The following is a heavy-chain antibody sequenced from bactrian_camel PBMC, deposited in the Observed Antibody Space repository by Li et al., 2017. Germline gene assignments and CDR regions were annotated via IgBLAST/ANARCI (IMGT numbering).Heavy chain of an antibody. V-gene: IGHV3S1*01. Sequence: HVQLVESGGGSVQAGGSLRLSCAASAYTSGTCMAWFRQAPGQEREGVAGVYFGGGRTVYADSVNGRFTISQDNAKNTVYLQMNSLKSEDTALYYCATGDSDYLHPFDDWGQGTQVTVS. J-gene: IGHJ4*01. D-gene: IGHD4*01. CDR3: ATGDSDYLHPFDD. CDR2: VYFGGGRT. CDR1: AYTSGTC.